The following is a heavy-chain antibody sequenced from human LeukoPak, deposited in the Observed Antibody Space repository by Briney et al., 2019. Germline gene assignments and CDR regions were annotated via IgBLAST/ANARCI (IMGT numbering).Heavy chain of an antibody. D-gene: IGHD5-12*01. J-gene: IGHJ4*02. CDR2: ISSSGSTI. CDR3: AKDQGDGYNFWDH. V-gene: IGHV3-11*04. CDR1: GFIFSDYY. Sequence: PGGSLRLSCAASGFIFSDYYMSWLRQAPGKGLEWVSYISSSGSTIYYADSVKGRFTISRDNAKNSLYLQMNSLRVEDTAVYYCAKDQGDGYNFWDHWGQGTLVTVSS.